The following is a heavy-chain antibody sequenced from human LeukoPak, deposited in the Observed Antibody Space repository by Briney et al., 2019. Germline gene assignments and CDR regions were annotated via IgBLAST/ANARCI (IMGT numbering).Heavy chain of an antibody. CDR1: GFTFSSYG. Sequence: PGGSLRLSCAASGFTFSSYGMHWVRQAPGKGLEWVAFIRYGGSNKYYADSVKGRFTIARDNSKNTLYLQMNSLRAEDTAVYYCAKEAQVLKGYFQHWGQGTLSPSPQ. V-gene: IGHV3-30*02. D-gene: IGHD2-8*01. J-gene: IGHJ1*01. CDR3: AKEAQVLKGYFQH. CDR2: IRYGGSNK.